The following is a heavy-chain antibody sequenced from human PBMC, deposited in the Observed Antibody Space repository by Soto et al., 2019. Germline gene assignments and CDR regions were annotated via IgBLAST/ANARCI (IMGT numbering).Heavy chain of an antibody. CDR2: FDPEDGET. CDR3: ATDHVATSGLGFDY. D-gene: IGHD5-12*01. Sequence: ASVKVSCKVSGYTLTELSMHWVRQAPGKGLEWMGGFDPEDGETIYAQKFQGRVTMTEDTSTDTAYMELSSLRSEDTAVYYCATDHVATSGLGFDYWGQGTLVTVSS. V-gene: IGHV1-24*01. J-gene: IGHJ4*02. CDR1: GYTLTELS.